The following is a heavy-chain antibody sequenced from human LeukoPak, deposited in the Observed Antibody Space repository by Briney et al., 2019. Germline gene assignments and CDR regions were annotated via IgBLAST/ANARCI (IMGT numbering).Heavy chain of an antibody. J-gene: IGHJ4*02. CDR2: IIPIFGTA. CDR1: GGTFSSYA. V-gene: IGHV1-69*13. D-gene: IGHD3-3*01. Sequence: GASVTVSCTASGGTFSSYAISWVRQAPGQGLEWMGGIIPIFGTANYAQKFQGRVTITADESTSTAYMELSSLRSEDTAVYYCARAYHTIFGLPYYFDYWGQGTLVTVSS. CDR3: ARAYHTIFGLPYYFDY.